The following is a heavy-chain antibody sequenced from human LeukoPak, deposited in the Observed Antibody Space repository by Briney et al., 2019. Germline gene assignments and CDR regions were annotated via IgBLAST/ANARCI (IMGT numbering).Heavy chain of an antibody. J-gene: IGHJ4*02. Sequence: PGGSLRLSCAASGFVFSNHWMTWVRQAPGKGLEWVANINERGSETYYADYVKGRFTISRDNTKKSLFLQLNSLGVEDTATYYCAKDYSFSNFNWGQGTLVTVSS. CDR1: GFVFSNHW. D-gene: IGHD2-15*01. CDR3: AKDYSFSNFN. V-gene: IGHV3-7*01. CDR2: INERGSET.